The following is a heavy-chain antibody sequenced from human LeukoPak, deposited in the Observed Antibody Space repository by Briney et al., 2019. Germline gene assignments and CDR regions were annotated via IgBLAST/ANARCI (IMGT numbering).Heavy chain of an antibody. D-gene: IGHD5-18*01. CDR2: ISTRSSTI. CDR1: GFTLSTYS. CDR3: AKVRDLDTVLGRFDN. Sequence: GGSLRLSCAASGFTLSTYSMNWVRQAPGKGLEWVSHISTRSSTIYDADSVKGRFTISRDNSKNTLYLQMNSLRAEDTAVYYCAKVRDLDTVLGRFDNWGQGTLVTVSS. J-gene: IGHJ5*02. V-gene: IGHV3-48*01.